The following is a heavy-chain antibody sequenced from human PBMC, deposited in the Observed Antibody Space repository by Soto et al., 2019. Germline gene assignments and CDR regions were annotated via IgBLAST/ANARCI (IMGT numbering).Heavy chain of an antibody. Sequence: PSETLSLTCTVSGGSITSYYWTWIRQPPGQGLEWIGYISDIGSTSYNPSLTSRVPMLVDTSKKQFSLKLSSVAEADSAVYFCGRSHPDSRGGGMDVWGQGATVTVSS. CDR2: ISDIGST. CDR1: GGSITSYY. J-gene: IGHJ6*02. V-gene: IGHV4-59*01. CDR3: GRSHPDSRGGGMDV. D-gene: IGHD3-10*01.